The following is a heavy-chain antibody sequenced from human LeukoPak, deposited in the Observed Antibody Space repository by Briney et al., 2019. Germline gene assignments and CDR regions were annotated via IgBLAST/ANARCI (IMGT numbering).Heavy chain of an antibody. CDR2: ISGSGGST. CDR1: GFTFSSYA. V-gene: IGHV3-23*01. Sequence: GGSLRLSCAASGFTFSSYAMSWVRQAPGKGLEWVSAISGSGGSTYYADSVKGRFTISRDNSKNTLYLQMNSLRAEDTAVYYCAKVWSVDYYSSGSDGERWFDPWGQGTLVTVSS. J-gene: IGHJ5*02. CDR3: AKVWSVDYYSSGSDGERWFDP. D-gene: IGHD3-10*01.